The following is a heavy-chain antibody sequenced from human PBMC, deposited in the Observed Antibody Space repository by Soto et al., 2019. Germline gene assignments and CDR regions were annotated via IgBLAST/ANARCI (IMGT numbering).Heavy chain of an antibody. Sequence: GESLKISCKGSGYSFTSYWIGWVRQMPGKGLEWMGIIYPGDSDTRYSPSFQGQVTISADKSISTAYLQWSSLKASDTAMYYCARQGPFNYYDSSGYYREPFVYWGQGTLVTVSS. CDR2: IYPGDSDT. J-gene: IGHJ4*02. V-gene: IGHV5-51*01. CDR1: GYSFTSYW. D-gene: IGHD3-22*01. CDR3: ARQGPFNYYDSSGYYREPFVY.